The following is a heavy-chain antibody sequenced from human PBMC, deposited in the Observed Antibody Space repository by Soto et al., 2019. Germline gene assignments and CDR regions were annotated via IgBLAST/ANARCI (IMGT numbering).Heavy chain of an antibody. J-gene: IGHJ6*03. Sequence: ASVKVXCKASGYTXTSYYMHWVRQSPAQGLEWMGIINPSGGSTSYAQKFQGRVTMTRDTSTSTVYMELSSLRSEDTAVYYCARRGGSAQSPGNYYYYMDVWGKGTTVTVSS. CDR2: INPSGGST. CDR1: GYTXTSYY. CDR3: ARRGGSAQSPGNYYYYMDV. V-gene: IGHV1-46*03. D-gene: IGHD2-15*01.